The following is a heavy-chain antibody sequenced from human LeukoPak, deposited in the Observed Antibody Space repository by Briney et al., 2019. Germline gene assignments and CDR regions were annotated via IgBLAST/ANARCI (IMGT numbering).Heavy chain of an antibody. CDR3: ASYKWGVNTGSAFDI. Sequence: GASVKVSCKASGYTFTGYYMHWVRQAPGQGLEWMGWINPNSGGTNYAQKFQGRVTMTRDTSISTAYMELSRLRSDDTAVYYCASYKWGVNTGSAFDIWGQGTMVTVSS. V-gene: IGHV1-2*02. CDR2: INPNSGGT. CDR1: GYTFTGYY. J-gene: IGHJ3*02. D-gene: IGHD3-10*01.